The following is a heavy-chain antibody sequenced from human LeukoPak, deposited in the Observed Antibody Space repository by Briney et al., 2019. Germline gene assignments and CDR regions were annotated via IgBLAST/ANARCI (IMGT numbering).Heavy chain of an antibody. CDR3: ARDLKDDYGAY. CDR2: INPSGGST. CDR1: GYTFTSYY. V-gene: IGHV1-46*01. D-gene: IGHD4-17*01. Sequence: GASVKVSCKASGYTFTSYYMHWVRQAPGQGLEWMGIINPSGGSTSYAQKFQGRVTMTRDMSTSTVYTELSSLRSEDTAVYYCARDLKDDYGAYWGQGTLVTVSP. J-gene: IGHJ4*02.